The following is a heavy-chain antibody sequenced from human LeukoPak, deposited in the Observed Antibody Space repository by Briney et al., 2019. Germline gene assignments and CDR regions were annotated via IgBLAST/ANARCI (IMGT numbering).Heavy chain of an antibody. D-gene: IGHD6-13*01. CDR2: IYTSGST. J-gene: IGHJ5*02. CDR3: ARDPGVAAAGNWFDP. CDR1: GGSISSGSYY. Sequence: SETLSLTCTVSGGSISSGSYYWSWIRQPAGKGLEWIGRIYTSGSTNYNPSLKSRVTISLDTSKNQFSLKLTSVTAADTAVYYCARDPGVAAAGNWFDPWGPGILVTASS. V-gene: IGHV4-61*02.